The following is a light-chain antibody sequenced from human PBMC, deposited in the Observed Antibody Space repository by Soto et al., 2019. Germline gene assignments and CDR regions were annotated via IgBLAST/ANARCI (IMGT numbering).Light chain of an antibody. Sequence: QSALTQPASVSGSPGQSITISCTGTSSDVGGYKYVSWYQHHPGQAPKLLIYDVTNRPSGVSNRFSGSKSGNTASLTISGLQAEDEGDYYCSSYTSNTTWVFGGGTKLTV. V-gene: IGLV2-14*03. CDR3: SSYTSNTTWV. CDR1: SSDVGGYKY. J-gene: IGLJ3*02. CDR2: DVT.